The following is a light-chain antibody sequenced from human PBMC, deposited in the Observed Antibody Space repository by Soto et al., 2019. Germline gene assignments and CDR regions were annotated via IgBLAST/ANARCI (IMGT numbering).Light chain of an antibody. CDR3: QQYYSTPWT. V-gene: IGKV4-1*01. Sequence: DIVXXQSPDSLAVSLGERATINCKSSQSVLYSSNNKNYLAWYQQKPGQPPKLLIYWASTRESGVPDRFSGSGSGTDFTLTISSLQAEDVAVYYCQQYYSTPWTFGQGTKVEIK. J-gene: IGKJ1*01. CDR2: WAS. CDR1: QSVLYSSNNKNY.